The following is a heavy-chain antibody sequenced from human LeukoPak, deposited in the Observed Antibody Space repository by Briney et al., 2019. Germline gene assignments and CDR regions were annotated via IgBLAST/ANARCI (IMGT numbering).Heavy chain of an antibody. J-gene: IGHJ5*02. D-gene: IGHD1-26*01. CDR1: GGTFRSHI. CDR2: ITPIIDSA. CDR3: TRVNLRGSQYNWFDP. V-gene: IGHV1-69*08. Sequence: SVKVSCKPFGGTFRSHIFSWVRQAPGQGLEWMGKITPIIDSAKYSQKFRDRLTITGDSSTGTAYMELSSLTPEDTALYYCTRVNLRGSQYNWFDPWGQGTLVIVSS.